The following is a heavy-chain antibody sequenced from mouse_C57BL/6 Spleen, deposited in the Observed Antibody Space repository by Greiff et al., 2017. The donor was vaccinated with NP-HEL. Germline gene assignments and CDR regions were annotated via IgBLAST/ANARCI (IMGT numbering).Heavy chain of an antibody. CDR1: GYAFSSSW. D-gene: IGHD2-1*01. V-gene: IGHV1-82*01. CDR2: IYPGDGDT. J-gene: IGHJ4*01. CDR3: ARSYGNSYYAMDY. Sequence: QVQLQQSGPELVKPGASVKISCKASGYAFSSSWMNWVKQRPGKGLEWIGRIYPGDGDTNYNGKFKGKATLTADKSSSTSYMQLSSLTSEDSALYFCARSYGNSYYAMDYWGQGTSVTVSS.